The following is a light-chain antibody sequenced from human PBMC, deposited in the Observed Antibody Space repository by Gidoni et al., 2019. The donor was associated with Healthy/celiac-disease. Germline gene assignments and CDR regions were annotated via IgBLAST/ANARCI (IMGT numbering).Light chain of an antibody. J-gene: IGLJ2*01. CDR3: NSRDSRV. CDR1: NLRRYY. Sequence: SSELTQDPAVSVALGQTVRITCQGDNLRRYYASWYQQNPGQAPVLVFYGKNNRPSGIPDRFSGASSGNTASLTITGAQAEDEADYYCNSRDSRVFGGGTKLTVL. V-gene: IGLV3-19*01. CDR2: GKN.